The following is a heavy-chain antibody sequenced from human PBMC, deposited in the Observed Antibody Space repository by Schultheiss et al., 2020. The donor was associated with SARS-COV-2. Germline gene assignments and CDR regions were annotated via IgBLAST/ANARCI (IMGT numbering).Heavy chain of an antibody. CDR1: GFTVSSNY. CDR2: VYSSGSA. CDR3: ARDMARGY. J-gene: IGHJ4*02. D-gene: IGHD5-24*01. Sequence: GGSLRLSCAASGFTVSSNYMSWVRQAPGKGLEWVSVVYSSGSAYYADSVKGRFTISRDNSKNTLYLQMNSLKAEDTAVYYCARDMARGYWGQGTLVTVSS. V-gene: IGHV3-66*03.